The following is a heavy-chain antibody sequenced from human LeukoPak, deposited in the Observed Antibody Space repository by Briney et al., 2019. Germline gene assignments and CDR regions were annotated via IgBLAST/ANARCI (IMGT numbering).Heavy chain of an antibody. D-gene: IGHD3-3*01. V-gene: IGHV4-34*01. CDR2: INHSGST. CDR1: GWSFSGYY. Sequence: SETLSLTCAVYGWSFSGYYWSWIRQPPGQGLEWSGEINHSGSTNYNPSLKSRVTISVDTSKNQFSLKLSSVTAADTAVYYRARGPFLDVRYYDFWRGHYYYMDVWGKRTTVTVSS. CDR3: ARGPFLDVRYYDFWRGHYYYMDV. J-gene: IGHJ6*03.